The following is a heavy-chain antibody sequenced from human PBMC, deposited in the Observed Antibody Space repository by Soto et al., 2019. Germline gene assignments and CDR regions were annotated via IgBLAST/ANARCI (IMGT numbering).Heavy chain of an antibody. CDR2: ISSSSSYI. Sequence: GGSLRLSCAASGFTFSSYSMNWVRQAPGKGLECVSSISSSSSYIYYADSVKGRFTISRDNAKNSLYLQMNILRADDTAVYYCARAKGATLTPRYRSPGTLVTVSS. D-gene: IGHD4-17*01. V-gene: IGHV3-21*01. CDR3: ARAKGATLTPRY. J-gene: IGHJ4*02. CDR1: GFTFSSYS.